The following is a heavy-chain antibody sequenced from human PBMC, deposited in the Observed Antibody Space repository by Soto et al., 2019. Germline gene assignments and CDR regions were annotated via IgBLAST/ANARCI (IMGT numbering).Heavy chain of an antibody. D-gene: IGHD2-15*01. CDR2: IIPIFGTA. CDR3: ARNDGTLGYCSGGSCYTKYYYYYGMDV. Sequence: SVKVSCKASGGTFSSYAISWVRQAPGQGLEWMGGIIPIFGTANYAQKFQGRVTITADESTSTAYMELSSLRSEDTAVYYCARNDGTLGYCSGGSCYTKYYYYYGMDVWGQGTTVTVSS. J-gene: IGHJ6*02. V-gene: IGHV1-69*13. CDR1: GGTFSSYA.